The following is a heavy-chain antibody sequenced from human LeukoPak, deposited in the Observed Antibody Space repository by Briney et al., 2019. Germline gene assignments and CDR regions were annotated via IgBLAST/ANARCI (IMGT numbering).Heavy chain of an antibody. CDR3: ARMARSIVGRPEAFDV. D-gene: IGHD6-6*01. Sequence: SGPALVKPTETLTLTCTFSGFSLSTSGMCVNWIRQPPGKALEWLARIDWDDDKYHSTSLRTRLTISKDTSKNQVMLTMTNMDPVDTATYYCARMARSIVGRPEAFDVWGQGTVVTVSS. CDR1: GFSLSTSGMC. V-gene: IGHV2-70*11. CDR2: IDWDDDK. J-gene: IGHJ3*01.